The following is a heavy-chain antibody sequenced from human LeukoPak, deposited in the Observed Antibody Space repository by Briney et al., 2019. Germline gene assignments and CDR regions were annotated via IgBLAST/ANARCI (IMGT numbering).Heavy chain of an antibody. CDR1: EFTFSSYS. CDR3: AELGITMIGGV. D-gene: IGHD3-10*02. J-gene: IGHJ6*04. CDR2: ISSSGSTI. Sequence: GGSLRLSCAASEFTFSSYSMNWVRQAPGKGLEGVSYISSSGSTIYYADSVKGRFTISRDNAKNSLYLQMNSLRAEDTAVYYCAELGITMIGGVWGKGTTVTIPS. V-gene: IGHV3-48*04.